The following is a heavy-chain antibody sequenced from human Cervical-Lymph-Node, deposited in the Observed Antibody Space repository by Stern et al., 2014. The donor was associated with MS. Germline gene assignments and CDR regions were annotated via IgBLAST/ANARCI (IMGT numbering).Heavy chain of an antibody. D-gene: IGHD3-22*01. CDR3: ARMLEDSSGLFEY. CDR1: GFSLSTYGMR. Sequence: QVTLKESGPALVKPTQTLTLTCTFSGFSLSTYGMRVNWIRQPPGKALEWLARIRLDAEKFYSTSLKTRLTHSKDTSQNQVVLTMTNMDPVDTATYYCARMLEDSSGLFEYWGQGTLVTVSS. CDR2: IRLDAEK. V-gene: IGHV2-70*04. J-gene: IGHJ4*02.